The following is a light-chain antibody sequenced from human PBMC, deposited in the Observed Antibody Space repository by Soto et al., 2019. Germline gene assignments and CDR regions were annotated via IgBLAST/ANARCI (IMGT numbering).Light chain of an antibody. Sequence: QSALTQPPSASGSPGQSVTISCTGTSRDVGAYNSVSWYQQHPGKAHRLMIYEVNKRPSGVPDRFSGSKSGNMASLTVSGLQAEDEADYYCNSHGGSNNFWVFGGGTKVTVL. CDR2: EVN. CDR1: SRDVGAYNS. V-gene: IGLV2-8*01. CDR3: NSHGGSNNFWV. J-gene: IGLJ3*02.